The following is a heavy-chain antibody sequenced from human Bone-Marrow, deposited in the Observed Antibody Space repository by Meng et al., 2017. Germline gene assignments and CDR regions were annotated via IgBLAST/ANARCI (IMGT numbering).Heavy chain of an antibody. Sequence: ASVKVSCKASGYTFTGYYMHWVRQAPGQGLEWMGRINPNSGGTNYEQKFQGRITMTRDTSFSTTYMELSRLRSVDTAVYYCAREGGLIWVGAHGYFDYWGQGTLVTVSS. CDR1: GYTFTGYY. CDR3: AREGGLIWVGAHGYFDY. V-gene: IGHV1-2*06. CDR2: INPNSGGT. D-gene: IGHD3-10*01. J-gene: IGHJ4*02.